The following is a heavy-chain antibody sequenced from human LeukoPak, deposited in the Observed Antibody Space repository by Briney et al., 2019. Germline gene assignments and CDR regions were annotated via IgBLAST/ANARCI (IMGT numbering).Heavy chain of an antibody. CDR1: GGSFSGYY. J-gene: IGHJ3*02. CDR3: ARGSLVRGAFDI. V-gene: IGHV4-34*01. Sequence: SETLSLTCAVYGGSFSGYYWSWIRQPPGKGLEWIGEINHSGSTNYNPSLKSRVTISVDTSKNQFSLKLSSVTAADTAVYYCARGSLVRGAFDIWGQGTMVTVSS. D-gene: IGHD3-10*01. CDR2: INHSGST.